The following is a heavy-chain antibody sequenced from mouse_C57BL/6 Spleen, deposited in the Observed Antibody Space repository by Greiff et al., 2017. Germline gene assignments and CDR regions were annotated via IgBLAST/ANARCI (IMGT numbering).Heavy chain of an antibody. D-gene: IGHD2-3*01. J-gene: IGHJ3*01. Sequence: EVKLMESGGGLVQPGGSMKLSCVASGFTFSNYWMNWVRQSPEKGLEWVAQIRLKSDNYATHYAESVKGRFTISRDDSKSSVYLQMNNLRAEDTGIYYCTGYGYYPAWFAYWGQGTLVTVSA. CDR1: GFTFSNYW. CDR3: TGYGYYPAWFAY. V-gene: IGHV6-3*01. CDR2: IRLKSDNYAT.